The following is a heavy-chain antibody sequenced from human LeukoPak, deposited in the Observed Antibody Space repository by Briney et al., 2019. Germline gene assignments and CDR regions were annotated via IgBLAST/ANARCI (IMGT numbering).Heavy chain of an antibody. CDR1: GFTFSSYA. D-gene: IGHD2-2*01. Sequence: GGSLRLSCVASGFTFSSYAMSWVRQAPGKGLEWVSAISGSGGSTYYADSVKGRFTISRDNSKNTLYLQMNSLRAENTAVYYCAKDPPRHGRYCSSTSCYAVYWGQGTLVTVSS. CDR2: ISGSGGST. CDR3: AKDPPRHGRYCSSTSCYAVY. J-gene: IGHJ4*02. V-gene: IGHV3-23*01.